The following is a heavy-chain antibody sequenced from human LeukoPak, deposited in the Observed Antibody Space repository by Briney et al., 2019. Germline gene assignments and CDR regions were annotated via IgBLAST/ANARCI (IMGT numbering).Heavy chain of an antibody. D-gene: IGHD3-10*01. CDR3: AHQIRGFGEYY. V-gene: IGHV4-30-4*01. CDR2: IYYSGST. CDR1: GGSISSGDYY. Sequence: SETLSLTCTVSGGSISSGDYYWSWIRQPPGKGLEWIGYIYYSGSTYYNPSLKSRVTISVDTSKNQFSLKLSSVTAADTAVYYCAHQIRGFGEYYWGQGTLVTVSS. J-gene: IGHJ4*02.